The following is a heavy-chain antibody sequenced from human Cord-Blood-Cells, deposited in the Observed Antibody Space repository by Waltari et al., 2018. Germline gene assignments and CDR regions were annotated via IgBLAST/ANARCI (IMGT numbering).Heavy chain of an antibody. CDR1: GFTFSSYA. J-gene: IGHJ5*02. CDR2: ISYDGSNK. CDR3: ARDRDGYNNWFDP. D-gene: IGHD5-12*01. V-gene: IGHV3-30-3*01. Sequence: QVQLVESGGGVVQPGWSLRLSCAASGFTFSSYAMPGVRQAPGKGLEWVAVISYDGSNKYYADSVKGRFTISRDNSKNTLYLQMNSLRAEDTAVYYCARDRDGYNNWFDPWGQGTLVTVSS.